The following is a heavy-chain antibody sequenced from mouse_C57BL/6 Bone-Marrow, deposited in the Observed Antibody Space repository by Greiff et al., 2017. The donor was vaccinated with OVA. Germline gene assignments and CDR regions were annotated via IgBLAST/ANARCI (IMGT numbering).Heavy chain of an antibody. CDR1: GFSFNTYA. J-gene: IGHJ3*01. CDR2: IRSKSNNYAT. V-gene: IGHV10-1*01. CDR3: VRPIYDGPYGFAY. Sequence: EVQLVESGGGLVQPKGSLKLSCAASGFSFNTYAMNWVRQAPGKGLEWVARIRSKSNNYATYYADSVKDRFTISRDDSESMLYLQMNNLKTEDTAMYYCVRPIYDGPYGFAYWGQGTLVTVSA. D-gene: IGHD2-3*01.